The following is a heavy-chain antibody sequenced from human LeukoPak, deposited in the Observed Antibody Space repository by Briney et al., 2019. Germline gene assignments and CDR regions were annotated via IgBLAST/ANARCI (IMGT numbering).Heavy chain of an antibody. J-gene: IGHJ5*02. Sequence: GASVKVSRKASGCTFTSYDINWVRQATGKGLEWMGWMNPNSGNTGYAQKFQGRVTMTRNTSISTAYMELSSLRSGDTAVYYCAGVAERSFYGDNWFDPWGQGTLVTVSS. CDR2: MNPNSGNT. D-gene: IGHD4-17*01. CDR3: AGVAERSFYGDNWFDP. CDR1: GCTFTSYD. V-gene: IGHV1-8*01.